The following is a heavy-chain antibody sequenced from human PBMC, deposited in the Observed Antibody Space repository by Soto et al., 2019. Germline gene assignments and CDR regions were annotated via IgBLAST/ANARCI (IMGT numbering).Heavy chain of an antibody. CDR3: ATSVNSAIAFDY. CDR1: GYTFTHDY. J-gene: IGHJ4*01. D-gene: IGHD5-18*01. CDR2: MNPNGGIT. Sequence: ASVKVSGKASGYTFTHDYIHWVRQAPGQGLEWMGIMNPNGGITTYAQKFRAGFTMTRDTSTSTVYLELSSLRSQDSAVYYCATSVNSAIAFDYWG. V-gene: IGHV1-46*01.